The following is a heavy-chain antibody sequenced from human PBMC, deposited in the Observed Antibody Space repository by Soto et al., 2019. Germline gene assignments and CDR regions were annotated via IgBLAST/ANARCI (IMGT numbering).Heavy chain of an antibody. CDR3: ARLWFGETLDY. V-gene: IGHV4-39*01. Sequence: PSESLSLTCTVSGGSISSSGDYWGWIRQPPGKGLEWIGSIYYSGSTYYNPSLKSRVTISVDTSKNQFSLKLSSVTAADTAVYYCARLWFGETLDYWGQGTLVTVSS. CDR1: GGSISSSGDY. D-gene: IGHD3-10*01. J-gene: IGHJ4*02. CDR2: IYYSGST.